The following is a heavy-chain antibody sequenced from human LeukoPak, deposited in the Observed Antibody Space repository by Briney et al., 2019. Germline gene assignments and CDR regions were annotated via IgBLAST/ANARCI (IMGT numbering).Heavy chain of an antibody. D-gene: IGHD6-19*01. CDR3: AGATYSSGSDSL. CDR2: IYTSGST. J-gene: IGHJ4*02. V-gene: IGHV4-4*07. Sequence: KPSETLSLTCTVSGGSISSYYLSWIGQPAGKGLDGIGRIYTSGSTNYNPSLKRGVTTSVDTSKNQFSLTLSSVTAADTAVYYCAGATYSSGSDSLWGQGTLVTVSS. CDR1: GGSISSYY.